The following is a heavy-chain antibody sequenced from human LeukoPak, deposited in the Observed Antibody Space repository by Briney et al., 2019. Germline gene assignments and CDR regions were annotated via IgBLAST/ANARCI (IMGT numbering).Heavy chain of an antibody. V-gene: IGHV4-61*02. CDR3: AREQRWLRRNDY. CDR1: GGSISSGSYY. Sequence: PSQTLSLTCTVSGGSISSGSYYWSWIRQPAGKGLEWIGRIYTSGSTNYNPSLKSRVTISVDTSKNQFSLKLSSVTAADTAVYYCAREQRWLRRNDYWGQGTLVTVSS. CDR2: IYTSGST. D-gene: IGHD5-24*01. J-gene: IGHJ4*02.